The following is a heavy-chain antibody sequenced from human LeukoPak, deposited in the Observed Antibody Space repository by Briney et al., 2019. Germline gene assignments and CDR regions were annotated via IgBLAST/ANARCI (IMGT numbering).Heavy chain of an antibody. CDR3: ARKSGSSGYPFDY. CDR2: ITSSSSAI. V-gene: IGHV3-48*01. J-gene: IGHJ4*02. CDR1: GFAFSSYS. Sequence: GGSLRLSCAASGFAFSSYSMNWVRQAPGKGLEWVSYITSSSSAIYYADSVKGRFTISRDNAKNSLYLQMNSLRAEDTAVYYCARKSGSSGYPFDYWGQGTVVTVTS. D-gene: IGHD3-22*01.